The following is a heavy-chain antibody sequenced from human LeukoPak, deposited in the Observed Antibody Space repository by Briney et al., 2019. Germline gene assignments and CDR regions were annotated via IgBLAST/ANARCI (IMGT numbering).Heavy chain of an antibody. V-gene: IGHV4-59*01. J-gene: IGHJ4*02. Sequence: SETLSLTCAVYGGSFSGYYWTWIRQPPGKGLEWIGYIYYSGSTNYNSSLKSRVTISVDTSMNQFSLKLSSVTAADTAVYYCAREKGYSYGFDYWGQGILVTVSS. CDR1: GGSFSGYY. CDR3: AREKGYSYGFDY. D-gene: IGHD5-18*01. CDR2: IYYSGST.